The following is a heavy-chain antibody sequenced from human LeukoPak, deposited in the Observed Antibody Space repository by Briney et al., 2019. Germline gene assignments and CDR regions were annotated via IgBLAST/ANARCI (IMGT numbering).Heavy chain of an antibody. Sequence: SETLSLTCTVSGASISSGSYYWGWIRQPPGKGLEWIGTIYYSGSTYYNPSLKSRVTISVDTSKFQFSLKLSSLTAADTAVYYCARVNWASYIREWGQGTLVTVSS. CDR3: ARVNWASYIRE. CDR1: GASISSGSYY. CDR2: IYYSGST. V-gene: IGHV4-39*07. D-gene: IGHD7-27*01. J-gene: IGHJ4*02.